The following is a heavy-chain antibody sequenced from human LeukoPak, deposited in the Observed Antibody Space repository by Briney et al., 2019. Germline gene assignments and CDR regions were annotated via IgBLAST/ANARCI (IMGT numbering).Heavy chain of an antibody. CDR1: GFTVSSNY. Sequence: GSLRLSCAASGFTVSSNYMSWVRQAPGKGLEWVSIIYSGGNTYYADSVKGRFTISRDNSKNTLYLQMNSLRAGDTAVYYCARGDDYGGAWYYFDYWGQGTLVTVSS. CDR2: IYSGGNT. V-gene: IGHV3-53*01. CDR3: ARGDDYGGAWYYFDY. J-gene: IGHJ4*02. D-gene: IGHD4/OR15-4a*01.